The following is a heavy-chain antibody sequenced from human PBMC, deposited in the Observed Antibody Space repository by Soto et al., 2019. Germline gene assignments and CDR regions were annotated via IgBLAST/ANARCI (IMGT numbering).Heavy chain of an antibody. CDR2: ISGSGRTT. CDR3: ANVDTAMVGHFDY. CDR1: GFTFTTYA. D-gene: IGHD5-18*01. Sequence: EVQLLESGGGLVQPGGSLRLSGAASGFTFTTYAMSWVRQPPGKWLEWVAAISGSGRTTSYAGSVKGRFTISRDNSKKTLYLQMNSLRAEDTAVYYFANVDTAMVGHFDYWGQGPLVTVSS. V-gene: IGHV3-23*01. J-gene: IGHJ4*02.